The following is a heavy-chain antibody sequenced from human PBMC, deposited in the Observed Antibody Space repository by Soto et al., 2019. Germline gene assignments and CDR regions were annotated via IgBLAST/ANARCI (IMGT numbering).Heavy chain of an antibody. J-gene: IGHJ6*02. Sequence: GGSLRLSCTTSGFTFNTYGMYWVRQAPGKGLEWVAIIWYDGSNKYYGDSVKGRFTISRDNSKNTLYLQMNSLRAEDTALYYWVSGDCACSCCYSRPFNYGMDVWGQGTTVTVSS. CDR2: IWYDGSNK. V-gene: IGHV3-33*08. CDR3: VSGDCACSCCYSRPFNYGMDV. D-gene: IGHD2-21*01. CDR1: GFTFNTYG.